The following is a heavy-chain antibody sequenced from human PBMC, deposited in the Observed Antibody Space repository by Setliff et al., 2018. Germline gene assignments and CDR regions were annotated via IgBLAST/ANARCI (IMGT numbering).Heavy chain of an antibody. D-gene: IGHD1-7*01. CDR3: ARDAEGPYWNFPLGN. CDR2: MNPNSGNT. CDR1: GYTFTSYD. V-gene: IGHV1-8*02. Sequence: RASVKVSCKASGYTFTSYDINWVRQATGQGLEWMGWMNPNSGNTGYAQKFQGRVTMTRNTSISTAYMELSSLRSEDTAVYYCARDAEGPYWNFPLGNWGQGTLVTVSS. J-gene: IGHJ4*02.